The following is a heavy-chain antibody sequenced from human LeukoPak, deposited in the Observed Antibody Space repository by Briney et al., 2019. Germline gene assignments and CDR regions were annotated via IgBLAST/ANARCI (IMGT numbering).Heavy chain of an antibody. CDR1: GGTFSSYA. Sequence: SVKVSCKASGGTFSSYAISWVRQAPGQGLEWMGGIIPSFGTANYAQKFQGRVTITADESTSTDYMELSRLRSEDTAVYYCARGGGSGWYAYYYYYMDVWGKGTTVTISS. CDR2: IIPSFGTA. V-gene: IGHV1-69*13. CDR3: ARGGGSGWYAYYYYYMDV. D-gene: IGHD6-19*01. J-gene: IGHJ6*03.